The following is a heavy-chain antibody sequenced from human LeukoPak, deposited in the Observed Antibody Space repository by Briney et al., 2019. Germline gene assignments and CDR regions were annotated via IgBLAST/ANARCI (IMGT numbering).Heavy chain of an antibody. J-gene: IGHJ4*02. Sequence: GGSLRLSCTGSGFIFGDYAVSWVRQAPGKGLEWVAVISYDGSNKYYADSVKGRFTISRDNSKNTLYLQMNSLRAEDTAVYYCAKDGDYYGSGSYYPDDYWGQGTLVTVSS. V-gene: IGHV3-30*04. CDR3: AKDGDYYGSGSYYPDDY. CDR1: GFIFGDYA. D-gene: IGHD3-10*01. CDR2: ISYDGSNK.